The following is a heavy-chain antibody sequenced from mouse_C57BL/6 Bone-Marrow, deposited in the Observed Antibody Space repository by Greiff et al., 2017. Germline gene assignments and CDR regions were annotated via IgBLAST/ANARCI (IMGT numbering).Heavy chain of an antibody. D-gene: IGHD4-1*01. Sequence: VQLQQSGAELVRPGASVKVSCKASGYAFTNYFIEWVKQRPGQGLEWIGVINPGSGGTNYNEKFKGKATLTADKSSSTAYLQLSSLTSEDSAVYVCAGRRTLTGGLFDYWGQGTTVTVSA. CDR2: INPGSGGT. CDR1: GYAFTNYF. CDR3: AGRRTLTGGLFDY. J-gene: IGHJ3*01. V-gene: IGHV1-54*01.